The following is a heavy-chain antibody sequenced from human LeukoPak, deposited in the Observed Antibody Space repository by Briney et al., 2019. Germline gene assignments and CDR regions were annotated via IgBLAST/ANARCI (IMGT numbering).Heavy chain of an antibody. CDR1: GSIFSNYG. V-gene: IGHV3-23*01. CDR3: AKASTIVPPLYYFDY. CDR2: ISGSGGST. D-gene: IGHD3-22*01. J-gene: IGHJ4*02. Sequence: GGSLRLSCTASGSIFSNYGMHWVRQAPGKGLEWVSAISGSGGSTYYADSVKGRFTISRDNSKNTLYLQMNSLRAEDTAVYYCAKASTIVPPLYYFDYWGQGTLVTVSS.